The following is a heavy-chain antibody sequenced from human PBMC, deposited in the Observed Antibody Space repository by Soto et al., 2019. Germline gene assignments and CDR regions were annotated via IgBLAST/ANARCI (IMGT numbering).Heavy chain of an antibody. D-gene: IGHD2-8*01. CDR1: GGSVGNSNYY. V-gene: IGHV4-39*01. CDR2: VYYRGRS. J-gene: IGHJ4*02. CDR3: VSQRTSVLTQAYFDY. Sequence: SETLSLTCTVSGGSVGNSNYYWGWIRQSPGKGLEWIGSVYYRGRSYSKSSVKSRVTISVDTSKNQFSLNLNSVTASDTAVYYCVSQRTSVLTQAYFDYWGPGALVTVSS.